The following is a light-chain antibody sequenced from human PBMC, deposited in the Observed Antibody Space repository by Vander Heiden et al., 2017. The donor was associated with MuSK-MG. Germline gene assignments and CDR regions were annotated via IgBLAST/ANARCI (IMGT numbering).Light chain of an antibody. CDR1: QSISSY. CDR2: AAS. J-gene: IGKJ4*01. V-gene: IGKV1-39*01. CDR3: QQNYNNPPHT. Sequence: DIQMTQSPSSLSASVGDRVTITCRASQSISSYLNWYQQKPGKAPKLLIYAASSLQSGVPSRFSGSGYGTDFTLTISSRQPEDFAAYYCQQNYNNPPHTFGGGTKVEIK.